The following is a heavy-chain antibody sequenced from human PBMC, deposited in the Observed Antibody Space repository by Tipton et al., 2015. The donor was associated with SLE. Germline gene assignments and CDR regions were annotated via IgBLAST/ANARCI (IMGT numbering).Heavy chain of an antibody. CDR2: INHSGST. V-gene: IGHV4-34*01. D-gene: IGHD6-13*01. Sequence: LRLSCAVYGGSFSGYYWSWIRQPPGKGLEWIGEINHSGSTNYNPSLKSRVTISVATSKNQFSLKLSSVTAADTAVYYCARVGAAAGTGARGWYFDLWGRGSLVTVSS. CDR1: GGSFSGYY. J-gene: IGHJ2*01. CDR3: ARVGAAAGTGARGWYFDL.